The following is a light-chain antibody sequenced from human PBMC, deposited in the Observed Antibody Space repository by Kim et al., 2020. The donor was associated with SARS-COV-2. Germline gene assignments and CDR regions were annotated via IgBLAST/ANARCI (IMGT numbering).Light chain of an antibody. CDR2: STN. Sequence: GKRVTLCCPGGTSNSGSYTVTWYPQLPGTAPKLLIYSTNQRPSGLPDRFSGSKSGTSASLAISGLQSEDEADYYCAAWDDSLNGLLFGGGTQLTVL. V-gene: IGLV1-44*01. CDR1: TSNSGSYT. CDR3: AAWDDSLNGLL. J-gene: IGLJ2*01.